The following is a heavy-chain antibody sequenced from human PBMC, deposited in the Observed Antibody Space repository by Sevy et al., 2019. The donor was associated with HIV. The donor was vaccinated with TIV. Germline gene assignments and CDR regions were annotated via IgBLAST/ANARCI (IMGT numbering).Heavy chain of an antibody. J-gene: IGHJ4*02. V-gene: IGHV3-23*01. Sequence: GGSLRLSCVASGFTFSSYAMSWVRQAPGKGLEWVSAISGSGGSTYYADSVKGRFTISRDNSKNTLYLQMNSLRAEDTAVYYCAKIHVLRFLEWLSNRDFDYWGQGTLVTVSS. CDR1: GFTFSSYA. D-gene: IGHD3-3*01. CDR2: ISGSGGST. CDR3: AKIHVLRFLEWLSNRDFDY.